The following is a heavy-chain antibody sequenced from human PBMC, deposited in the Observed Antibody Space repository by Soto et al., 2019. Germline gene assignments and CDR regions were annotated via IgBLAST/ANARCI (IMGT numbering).Heavy chain of an antibody. CDR3: ARVFPAFDY. CDR2: ISSSSSYI. J-gene: IGHJ4*02. D-gene: IGHD3-10*02. CDR1: GVTLSSYS. V-gene: IGHV3-21*01. Sequence: PWWCLRLSCASSGVTLSSYSMNWVRQAPGKGLEWVSSISSSSSYIYYADSVKGRFTISRDNAKNSLYLQMNSLRAEDTAVYYCARVFPAFDYWGQGTLVTVSS.